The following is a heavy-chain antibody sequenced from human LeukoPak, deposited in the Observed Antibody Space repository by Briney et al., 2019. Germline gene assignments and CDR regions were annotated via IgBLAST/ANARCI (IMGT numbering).Heavy chain of an antibody. V-gene: IGHV1-2*02. J-gene: IGHJ6*02. CDR3: ARDLPPAGTYYDFWSGYFPSFYYYYGMDV. CDR2: INGDNGSP. D-gene: IGHD3-3*01. CDR1: EYAXTGFY. Sequence: ASVKVSCKASEYAXTGFYLHWVRQAPGQAFEWMGWINGDNGSPYYSQKFRGRFTMTRDTSISTAYMELSRLRSDDTAVYYCARDLPPAGTYYDFWSGYFPSFYYYYGMDVWGQGTTVTVSS.